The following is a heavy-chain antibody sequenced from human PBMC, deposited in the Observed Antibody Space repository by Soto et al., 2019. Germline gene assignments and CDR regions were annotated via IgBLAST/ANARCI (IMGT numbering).Heavy chain of an antibody. V-gene: IGHV3-74*01. CDR3: ARVGVGGYFFDS. Sequence: EVQLVESGGGLVQPGGSLRLSCEASGFTFSAYWMHWVRQAPGKGLVWVSRINPDGITTSYADSVEGRFTISRDNTKNTLYLQMHSLRAEDTAVYFCARVGVGGYFFDSWGQGVLLTVSS. D-gene: IGHD1-26*01. CDR2: INPDGITT. CDR1: GFTFSAYW. J-gene: IGHJ4*02.